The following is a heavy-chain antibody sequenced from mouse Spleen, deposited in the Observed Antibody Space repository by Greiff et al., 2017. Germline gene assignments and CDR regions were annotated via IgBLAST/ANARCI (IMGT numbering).Heavy chain of an antibody. CDR2: IFPGSGST. CDR3: ASRGETAQATPFAY. J-gene: IGHJ3*01. Sequence: QVQLKQSGPELVKPGASVKISCKASGYTFTDYYINWVKQRPGQGLEWIGWIFPGSGSTYYNEKFKGKATLTVDKSSSTAYMLLSSLTSEDSAVYFCASRGETAQATPFAYWGQGTLVTVSA. D-gene: IGHD3-2*02. CDR1: GYTFTDYY. V-gene: IGHV1-75*01.